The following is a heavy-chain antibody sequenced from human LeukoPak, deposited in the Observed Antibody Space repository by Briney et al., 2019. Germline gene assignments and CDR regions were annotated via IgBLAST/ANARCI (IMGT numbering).Heavy chain of an antibody. Sequence: SVRVSCKASGGTFSTYAISWVRQAPGQGLEWMGGIIPIVGTAIYAQRFQGRVTITADESTSTAYMELSSLGSEDTAVYYCATGPTYDFWSGYYAFDIWGQGTMVTVSS. CDR1: GGTFSTYA. D-gene: IGHD3-3*01. J-gene: IGHJ3*02. CDR3: ATGPTYDFWSGYYAFDI. V-gene: IGHV1-69*13. CDR2: IIPIVGTA.